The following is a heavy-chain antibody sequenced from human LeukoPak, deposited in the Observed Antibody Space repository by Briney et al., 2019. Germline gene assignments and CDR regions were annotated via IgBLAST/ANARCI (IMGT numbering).Heavy chain of an antibody. CDR1: GGSFSGYY. V-gene: IGHV4-34*01. CDR3: ARAYDSSGYSRRSIDY. CDR2: INHSGST. J-gene: IGHJ4*02. D-gene: IGHD3-22*01. Sequence: ASETLSLTCAVYGGSFSGYYWSWIRQPPGKGLEWIGEINHSGSTNYNPSLKSRVTISVDTSKNQFSLKLSSVTAADTAVYYCARAYDSSGYSRRSIDYWGQGTLVTVSS.